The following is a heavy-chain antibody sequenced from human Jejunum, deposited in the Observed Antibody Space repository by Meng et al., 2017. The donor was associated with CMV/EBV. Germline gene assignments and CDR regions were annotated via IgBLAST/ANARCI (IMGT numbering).Heavy chain of an antibody. CDR1: GFSGSNDG. CDR2: RRYDGANQ. V-gene: IGHV3-30*02. CDR3: AKAGTLGRTGFDC. D-gene: IGHD2-8*02. J-gene: IGHJ4*02. Sequence: AAGFSGSNDGSHGRRQAPGKGLEWVAFRRYDGANQYYVDYLKGRITISRDNYKNTVSLQMSSLTAEDTGVYYCAKAGTLGRTGFDCWGQGTLVTVSS.